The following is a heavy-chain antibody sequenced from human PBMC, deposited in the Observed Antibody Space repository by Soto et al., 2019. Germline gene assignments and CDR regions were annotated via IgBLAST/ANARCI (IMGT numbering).Heavy chain of an antibody. CDR1: GYSFTSYW. CDR3: ARLPGYCSSTSCDLYYPYGMDV. Sequence: PGESLKISCKGSGYSFTSYWIGWVRQMPGKGLEWMGIIYPGDSDTRYSPSFQGQVTISADKSISTAYLQWSSLKASDTAMYYCARLPGYCSSTSCDLYYPYGMDVWGQGTTVTVSS. D-gene: IGHD2-2*01. CDR2: IYPGDSDT. V-gene: IGHV5-51*01. J-gene: IGHJ6*02.